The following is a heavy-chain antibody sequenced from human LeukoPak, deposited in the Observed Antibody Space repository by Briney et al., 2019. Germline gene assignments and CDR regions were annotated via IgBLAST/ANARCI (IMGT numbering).Heavy chain of an antibody. D-gene: IGHD3-10*01. CDR1: GFSFRGYG. Sequence: HPGGSLRLSCAASGFSFRGYGMHWVRQAPGRGREYVSAISADGGTTDYLNSVKGRFTISRDNSKNTLYLQMGRLRSDDTAIYYCARGRGGPPFDFWGQGTVVTVAS. V-gene: IGHV3-64*01. CDR3: ARGRGGPPFDF. CDR2: ISADGGTT. J-gene: IGHJ4*02.